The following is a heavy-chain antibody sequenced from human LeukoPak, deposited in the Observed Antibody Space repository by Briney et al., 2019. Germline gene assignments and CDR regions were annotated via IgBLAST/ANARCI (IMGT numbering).Heavy chain of an antibody. V-gene: IGHV3-21*01. Sequence: PGGSLRLSCAASGFTFDDYAMHWVRQAPGKGLEWVSSITSSSSYIYYADSVKGRFTISRDNAKNSLYLQMNSLRAEDTALYYCARYRFVVGATDSFDIWGQGTMVTVSS. D-gene: IGHD1-26*01. CDR3: ARYRFVVGATDSFDI. CDR2: ITSSSSYI. CDR1: GFTFDDYA. J-gene: IGHJ3*02.